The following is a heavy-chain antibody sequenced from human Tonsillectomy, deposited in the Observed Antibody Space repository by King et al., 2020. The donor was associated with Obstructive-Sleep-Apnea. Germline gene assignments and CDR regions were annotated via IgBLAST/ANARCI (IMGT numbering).Heavy chain of an antibody. CDR2: IFSNDEK. D-gene: IGHD3-3*01. V-gene: IGHV2-26*01. Sequence: VTLKESGPVLVKPTETLTLTCTVSGFSLSNSRMGVSWIRQPPGKALEWLAHIFSNDEKSYSTSLKSRLTISKDTSKSQVVLTMTNMDPMDTATYYCSRVAFWVVIFPFILHFDLWGRGPLVTVSS. CDR1: GFSLSNSRMG. J-gene: IGHJ2*01. CDR3: SRVAFWVVIFPFILHFDL.